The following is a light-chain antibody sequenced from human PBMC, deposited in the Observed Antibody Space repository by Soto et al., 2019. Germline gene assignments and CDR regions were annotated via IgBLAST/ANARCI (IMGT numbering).Light chain of an antibody. CDR3: GTWDSSLSAVV. CDR1: SSNIGNNY. CDR2: DNN. V-gene: IGLV1-51*01. Sequence: QSVFTQPPSVPAAPGQKVTISCSGSSSNIGNNYVSWYQQLPGTAPKLLIYDNNKRPSGIPDRFSGSKSGTSATLGITGLQTGDEADYYCGTWDSSLSAVVFGGGTKVTVL. J-gene: IGLJ2*01.